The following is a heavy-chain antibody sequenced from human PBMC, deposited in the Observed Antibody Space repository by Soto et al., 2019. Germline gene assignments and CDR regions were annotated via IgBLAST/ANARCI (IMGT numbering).Heavy chain of an antibody. CDR2: IYYSGST. Sequence: KTSETLSLTCTVSGGSISSSSYYWGWIRQPPGKGLEWIGSIYYSGSTYYNPSLKSRVTISVDTSKNQFSLKLSSVTAADTAVYYCASFHGSSWYTRFDYWGQGTLVTVSS. V-gene: IGHV4-39*01. CDR3: ASFHGSSWYTRFDY. J-gene: IGHJ4*02. D-gene: IGHD6-13*01. CDR1: GGSISSSSYY.